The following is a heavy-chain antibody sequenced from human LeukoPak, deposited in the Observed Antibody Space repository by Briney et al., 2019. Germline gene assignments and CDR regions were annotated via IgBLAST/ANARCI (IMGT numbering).Heavy chain of an antibody. CDR3: ARSYSSSRGILDY. D-gene: IGHD6-6*01. Sequence: GGSLRLSCAASGFTFSSYGMNWVRQAPGKGLEWVASITSSSSYIYYADSLKGRFTIPRHNANNSLYLQMNRLRAEDTAVYYCARSYSSSRGILDYGGQGTLVTVS. J-gene: IGHJ4*02. CDR1: GFTFSSYG. CDR2: ITSSSSYI. V-gene: IGHV3-21*01.